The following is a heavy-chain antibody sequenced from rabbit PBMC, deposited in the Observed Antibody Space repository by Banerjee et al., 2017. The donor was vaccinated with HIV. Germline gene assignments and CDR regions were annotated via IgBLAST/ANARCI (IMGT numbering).Heavy chain of an antibody. CDR1: GFSFSSSYW. J-gene: IGHJ6*01. D-gene: IGHD6-1*01. CDR3: ARRDSNYVTYGYAVFYYGMDL. CDR2: IYTGSTGRI. Sequence: QEQLEESGGGLVKPEGSLTLTCTASGFSFSSSYWICWVRQAPGKGLEWIGCIYTGSTGRIYYASWAKGGFTITKTSSTTVTLQMTSLIAADTATYFCARRDSNYVTYGYAVFYYGMDLWGPGTLVTVS. V-gene: IGHV1S45*01.